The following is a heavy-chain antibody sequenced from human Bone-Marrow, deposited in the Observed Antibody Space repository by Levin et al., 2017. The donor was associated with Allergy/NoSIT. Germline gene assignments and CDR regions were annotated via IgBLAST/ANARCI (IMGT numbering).Heavy chain of an antibody. V-gene: IGHV3-72*01. J-gene: IGHJ4*02. CDR1: GFTFSDHY. CDR3: ARGGLCGGGTCYSDYFDY. Sequence: LSLTCAVSGFTFSDHYMDWIRQAPGKGLEWLARSRNKANGYTTQYAASVSGRFAISRDDSKNSLYLQMNSLQTEDTAVYYCARGGLCGGGTCYSDYFDYWGRGTLVAVSS. D-gene: IGHD2-15*01. CDR2: SRNKANGYTT.